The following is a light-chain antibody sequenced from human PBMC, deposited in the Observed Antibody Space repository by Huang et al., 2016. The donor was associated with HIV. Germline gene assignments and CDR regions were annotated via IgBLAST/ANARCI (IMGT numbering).Light chain of an antibody. Sequence: DIQMTQSPSSLSASVGDRVTITCRTSDNLAKSLNGYQQKSGAAPVLLIYGASNLQTGVSSRFSGGGSGTDFTLTITNLRPEDFATYYCQQSHSIPHTFGQGTRLE. V-gene: IGKV1-39*01. CDR1: DNLAKS. CDR3: QQSHSIPHT. J-gene: IGKJ2*01. CDR2: GAS.